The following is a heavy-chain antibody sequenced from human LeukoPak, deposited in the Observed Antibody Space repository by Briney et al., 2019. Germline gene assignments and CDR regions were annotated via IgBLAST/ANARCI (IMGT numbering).Heavy chain of an antibody. CDR2: IYYSGST. J-gene: IGHJ3*02. V-gene: IGHV4-59*12. D-gene: IGHD3-10*01. Sequence: SETLSLTCTVSGGSISSYYWSWIRQPPGKGLEWIGYIYYSGSTNYNPSLKSRVTISVDTSKNQFSLKLSSVTAADTAVYYCARDSLFERRLLWFGEGGWAFDIWGQGTMVTVSS. CDR1: GGSISSYY. CDR3: ARDSLFERRLLWFGEGGWAFDI.